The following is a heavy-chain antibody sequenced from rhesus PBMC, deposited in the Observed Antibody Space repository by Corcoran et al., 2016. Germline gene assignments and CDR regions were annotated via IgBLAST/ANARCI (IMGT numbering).Heavy chain of an antibody. CDR1: GFTFNLSG. CDR2: ISSDGSTK. J-gene: IGHJ4*01. CDR3: TRFDY. Sequence: EVQLVESGRGLVQPGGSLRPSCEGSGFTFNLSGLDWVRQAPGKGLEWVAVISSDGSTKYLADSVKDRFTISRDNSNNMVYLQMNNLKLEDTAVYYCTRFDYWGQGVVVTVSS. V-gene: IGHV3-54*02.